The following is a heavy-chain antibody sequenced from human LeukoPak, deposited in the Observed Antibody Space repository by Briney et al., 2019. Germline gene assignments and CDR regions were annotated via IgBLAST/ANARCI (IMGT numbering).Heavy chain of an antibody. J-gene: IGHJ4*02. Sequence: ASVKVSCKASGYTFTSYYMHWVRQAPAQGLEWMGIINPSGGSTSYAQKFQGRVTMTRDMSTSTVYMELSSLRSEDTAVYYCARDPNYYYGSGRPRFDYWGQGTLVTVSS. V-gene: IGHV1-46*01. D-gene: IGHD3-10*01. CDR3: ARDPNYYYGSGRPRFDY. CDR1: GYTFTSYY. CDR2: INPSGGST.